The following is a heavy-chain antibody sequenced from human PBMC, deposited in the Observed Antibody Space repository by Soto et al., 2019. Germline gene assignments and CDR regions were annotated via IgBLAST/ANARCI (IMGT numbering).Heavy chain of an antibody. CDR2: IIPVLGRA. V-gene: IGHV1-69*08. CDR1: GGTFSGYI. J-gene: IGHJ5*02. CDR3: ARDVITTALSRRLDP. D-gene: IGHD1-1*01. Sequence: QVQLVQSGAEVKKPGSSVKVSCKASGGTFSGYIISWVRQAPGQGLEWMGRIIPVLGRANYAQKFQGRVTISLDKSSTTAYMELSSLRSEDTALYYCARDVITTALSRRLDPWGQGTLVTVSS.